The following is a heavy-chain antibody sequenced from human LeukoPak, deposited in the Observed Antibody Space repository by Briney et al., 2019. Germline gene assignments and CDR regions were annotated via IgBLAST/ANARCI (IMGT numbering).Heavy chain of an antibody. Sequence: SQTLSLTCTVSGGSISSGSYYWSWIRQPAGKGLEWIGRIYTSGSTNYNPSLKSRVTISVDTSKNQFSLKLSSVTAADTAVYYCARAGWGGYYFDYWGQGTLVTVSS. D-gene: IGHD3-16*01. V-gene: IGHV4-61*02. CDR3: ARAGWGGYYFDY. CDR1: GGSISSGSYY. CDR2: IYTSGST. J-gene: IGHJ4*02.